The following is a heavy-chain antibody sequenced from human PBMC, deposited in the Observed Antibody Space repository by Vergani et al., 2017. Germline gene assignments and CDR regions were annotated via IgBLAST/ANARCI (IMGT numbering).Heavy chain of an antibody. CDR3: ARQFWVSQGVGAFET. J-gene: IGHJ3*02. Sequence: QVQLQESGPGLVKPSETLSLTCSVSGYSISRGYYWGWIRQPPGKGLEWIATVFHNGSAYYNPSLRRRVTISVETSKNQFSLRLTTLTAADTAVYYCARQFWVSQGVGAFETWGRGTEVSVSS. V-gene: IGHV4-38-2*02. CDR2: VFHNGSA. D-gene: IGHD3-16*01. CDR1: GYSISRGYY.